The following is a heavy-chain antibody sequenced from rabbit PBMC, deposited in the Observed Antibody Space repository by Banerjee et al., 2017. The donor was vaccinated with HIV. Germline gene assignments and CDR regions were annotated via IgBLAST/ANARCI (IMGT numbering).Heavy chain of an antibody. Sequence: QEQLVESGGGLVKPGASLTLTCKTSGFSFSSALPMCWVRQAPGKGLEWIASIDTGDGGSYYASWAKGRFTISKTSSTTVTLQMTSLTAADTATYFCARDTYTYDYPDDGYTMLTRLDLWGPGTLVTVS. J-gene: IGHJ3*01. CDR1: GFSFSSALP. V-gene: IGHV1S45*01. CDR3: ARDTYTYDYPDDGYTMLTRLDL. D-gene: IGHD6-1*01. CDR2: IDTGDGGS.